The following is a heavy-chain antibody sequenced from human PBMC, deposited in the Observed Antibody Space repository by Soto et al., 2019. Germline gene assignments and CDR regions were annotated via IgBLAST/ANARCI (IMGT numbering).Heavy chain of an antibody. CDR2: ISAHNGNT. CDR3: ARGRYGDY. J-gene: IGHJ4*02. D-gene: IGHD1-1*01. Sequence: QVHLVQSGAELKKPGASVKVSCKGSGYGFTTYGITWVRQAPGQGLEWMAWISAHNGNTNYAQKLQGRVTVTRDTSTSTAYMELRSLRSDDTAVYYCARGRYGDYWGQGALVTVSS. CDR1: GYGFTTYG. V-gene: IGHV1-18*01.